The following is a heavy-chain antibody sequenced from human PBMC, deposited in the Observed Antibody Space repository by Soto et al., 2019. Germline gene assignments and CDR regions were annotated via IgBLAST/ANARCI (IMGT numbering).Heavy chain of an antibody. Sequence: EVLLVESGGGLVKPGGSLRLSCAASGFTFSDAWMIWVRQAPGKGLEWVGRIKRKSDGGTTDYAAPVKGRFTISRDDSANTLYLKMNSLKTEDTAVYFCAVNDYLDYWGQGALVTVSS. J-gene: IGHJ4*02. CDR1: GFTFSDAW. CDR2: IKRKSDGGTT. CDR3: AVNDYLDY. V-gene: IGHV3-15*01.